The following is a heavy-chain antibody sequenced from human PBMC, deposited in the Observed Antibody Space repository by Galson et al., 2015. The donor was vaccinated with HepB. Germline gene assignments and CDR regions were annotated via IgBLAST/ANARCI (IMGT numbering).Heavy chain of an antibody. D-gene: IGHD4-23*01. CDR1: GFPFSSYW. CDR3: WGGNSRGFADY. V-gene: IGHV3-74*01. J-gene: IGHJ4*02. Sequence: LRLSCAASGFPFSSYWMHWVRQAPGEGLIWVSRVSNDGTDTAYADSVKGRFTISRDNTKNMVYLQMNSLRAEDTAVYYCWGGNSRGFADYWGQGTLVTVSS. CDR2: VSNDGTDT.